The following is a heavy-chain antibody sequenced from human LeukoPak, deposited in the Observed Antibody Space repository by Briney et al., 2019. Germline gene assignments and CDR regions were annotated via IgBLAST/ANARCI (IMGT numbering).Heavy chain of an antibody. CDR2: INHSGST. D-gene: IGHD3-10*02. J-gene: IGHJ6*03. CDR1: GGSFSGYY. Sequence: PSETLSLTCAVYGGSFSGYYWSWIRQPPGKGLEWIGEINHSGSTNYNPSLKSRVTISVDTSKNQFSLKLSSVTAADTAVYHCARVPMFYYYYYMDVWGKGTTVTVSS. V-gene: IGHV4-34*01. CDR3: ARVPMFYYYYYMDV.